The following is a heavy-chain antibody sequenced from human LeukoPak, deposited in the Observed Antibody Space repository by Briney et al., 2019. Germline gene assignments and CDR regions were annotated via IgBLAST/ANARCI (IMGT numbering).Heavy chain of an antibody. CDR1: GGSISSYY. J-gene: IGHJ5*02. Sequence: SETLSLTCTVSGGSISSYYWSWIRQPPGKGLEWIGYIYYSGSTNYNPSLKSRVTISVDTSKNQFSLKLSSVTAADTAVYYCARSRGGYCSGGSCCRFDPWGQGTLVTVSS. CDR3: ARSRGGYCSGGSCCRFDP. D-gene: IGHD2-15*01. CDR2: IYYSGST. V-gene: IGHV4-59*01.